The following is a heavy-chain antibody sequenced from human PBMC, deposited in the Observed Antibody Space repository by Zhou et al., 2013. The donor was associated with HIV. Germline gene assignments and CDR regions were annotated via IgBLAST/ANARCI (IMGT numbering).Heavy chain of an antibody. Sequence: QVQLVQSGAEMKKPGASVKVSCKASGYIFTGYFMHWVRQAPGQGLEWMGWINTNSGGTNYAQKFQGRVTVTRDTSINTAYMELRSLRSDDTAVYYCARDFVAVVAPFDYWGQGTLVTVSS. CDR3: ARDFVAVVAPFDY. J-gene: IGHJ4*02. CDR2: INTNSGGT. V-gene: IGHV1-2*02. CDR1: GYIFTGYF. D-gene: IGHD2-15*01.